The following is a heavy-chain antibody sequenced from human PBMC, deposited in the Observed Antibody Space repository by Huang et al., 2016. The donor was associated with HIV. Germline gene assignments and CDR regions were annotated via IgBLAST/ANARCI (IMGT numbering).Heavy chain of an antibody. CDR3: AREFVIFGAPLWPAY. Sequence: QVQLVQSGAEVKKPGASVKVSCKASGYSFTTYARHWVRQAPGHRLEWMGWINPGNGNTNYSQKFQGRVTITRDTSASTVYMEVSSLTFEDTAVYYCAREFVIFGAPLWPAYWGQGTLISVSS. V-gene: IGHV1-3*01. CDR2: INPGNGNT. CDR1: GYSFTTYA. D-gene: IGHD2-21*01. J-gene: IGHJ4*02.